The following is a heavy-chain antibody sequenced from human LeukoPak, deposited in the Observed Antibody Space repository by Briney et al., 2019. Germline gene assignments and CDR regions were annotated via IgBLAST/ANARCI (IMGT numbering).Heavy chain of an antibody. CDR3: ARDRSGPDY. V-gene: IGHV3-74*01. CDR1: DFTFSAYW. Sequence: GGSLRLSCAASDFTFSAYWMHWVRQAPGQGLVRVSRINSDGSSTAYADSVKGRFTISRDNAKNTLYLQMNSLRAEDTAVYYCARDRSGPDYWGQGTLVTVSS. CDR2: INSDGSST. J-gene: IGHJ4*02.